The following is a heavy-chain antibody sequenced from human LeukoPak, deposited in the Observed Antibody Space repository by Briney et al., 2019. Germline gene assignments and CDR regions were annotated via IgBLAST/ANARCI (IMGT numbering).Heavy chain of an antibody. J-gene: IGHJ5*02. V-gene: IGHV3-30*18. D-gene: IGHD2-2*01. CDR2: ISYEGSNK. CDR3: AKDPPGRYCSSTSCYPNWFDP. CDR1: GFTFSSYG. Sequence: GGSLRLSCAASGFTFSSYGMHWVRQAPGKGLEWVAVISYEGSNKYYADSVKGRFTISRDNSKNTLYLQMNSLRAEDTAVYYCAKDPPGRYCSSTSCYPNWFDPWGQGTLVTVSS.